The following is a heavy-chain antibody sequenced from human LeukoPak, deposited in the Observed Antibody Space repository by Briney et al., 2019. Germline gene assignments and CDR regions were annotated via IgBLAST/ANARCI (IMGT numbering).Heavy chain of an antibody. CDR2: IYYSGST. CDR1: GGSVSSSGSF. J-gene: IGHJ4*02. D-gene: IGHD3-3*01. V-gene: IGHV4-39*01. CDR3: ATGTIFGVLLQ. Sequence: SETLSLTCTVSGGSVSSSGSFWGWIPQPPGKGLEWIATIYYSGSTYYNPSLKRRVTISVDTSKNQFSLKVISVIAADSAVYYCATGTIFGVLLQWGQGTVVTVSS.